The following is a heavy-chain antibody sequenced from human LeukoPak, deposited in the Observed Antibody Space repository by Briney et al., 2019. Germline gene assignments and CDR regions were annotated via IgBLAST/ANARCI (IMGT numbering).Heavy chain of an antibody. CDR2: IYTTGST. V-gene: IGHV4-4*07. J-gene: IGHJ4*02. D-gene: IGHD7-27*01. CDR1: GGSISSYY. Sequence: SETLSLTCTVSGGSISSYYWSWIRQPAGKGLEWIGHIYTTGSTSYNPSLKSRVTISGDTSKNQFSLKLSSVTATDAAVYYCARYQNWGSWYYFDYWGQGTLVTVSS. CDR3: ARYQNWGSWYYFDY.